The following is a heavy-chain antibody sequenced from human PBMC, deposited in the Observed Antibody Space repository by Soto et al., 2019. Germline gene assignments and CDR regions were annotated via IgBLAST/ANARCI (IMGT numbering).Heavy chain of an antibody. J-gene: IGHJ4*02. CDR2: IYYSGST. V-gene: IGHV4-59*01. CDR1: GGSISSYY. D-gene: IGHD6-13*01. Sequence: SETLSLTCTVSGGSISSYYWSWIRQPPGKGLEWIGYIYYSGSTNYNPSLKSRVTISVDTSKNQFSLKLSSVTAADTAVYYCAKPYSSKVGYYFDYWGQGTLVTVSS. CDR3: AKPYSSKVGYYFDY.